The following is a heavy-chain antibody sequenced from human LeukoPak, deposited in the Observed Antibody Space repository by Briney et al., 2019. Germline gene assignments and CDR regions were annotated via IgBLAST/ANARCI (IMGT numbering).Heavy chain of an antibody. J-gene: IGHJ6*03. CDR1: GGTFSSNA. CDR2: IIPIFGIA. D-gene: IGHD3-22*01. CDR3: ARQGPTYYDSSGYYYAEDYYMDV. V-gene: IGHV1-69*17. Sequence: ASVKVSCKASGGTFSSNAISWVRQAPGQGLEWMGGIIPIFGIANYAQKFQDRVTITADKSTSTADMELSSLRSEDTAVYYCARQGPTYYDSSGYYYAEDYYMDVWGKGTTVTVSS.